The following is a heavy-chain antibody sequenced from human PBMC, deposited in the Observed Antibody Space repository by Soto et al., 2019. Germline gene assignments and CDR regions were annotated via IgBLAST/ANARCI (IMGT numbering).Heavy chain of an antibody. CDR2: ISGSGGST. CDR1: GFXFSSYA. V-gene: IGHV3-23*01. Sequence: LXXXAXGFXFSSYAMXWXXXXPXXXXXRVSAISGSGGSTYYADSVKGRFTISRDNSKNTLYLQMNSLRAENTAVYYCAKVGIEQQLVLYYYYYMDVWGKGTTVTVSS. D-gene: IGHD6-13*01. CDR3: AKVGIEQQLVLYYYYYMDV. J-gene: IGHJ6*03.